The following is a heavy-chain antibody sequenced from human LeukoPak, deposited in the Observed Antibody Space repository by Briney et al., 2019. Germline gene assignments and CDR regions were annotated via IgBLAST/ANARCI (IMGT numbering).Heavy chain of an antibody. Sequence: GGSLRLSCAASGFTFSGYGMHWVRQAPGKGLEWVAFIRYDGSNKYCADSVKGRFTISRDNSKNTLYLQMNSLRAEDTAVYYCAKGSVVPAAMGVPAFDIWGQGTMVTVSS. CDR1: GFTFSGYG. CDR3: AKGSVVPAAMGVPAFDI. J-gene: IGHJ3*02. CDR2: IRYDGSNK. D-gene: IGHD2-2*01. V-gene: IGHV3-30*02.